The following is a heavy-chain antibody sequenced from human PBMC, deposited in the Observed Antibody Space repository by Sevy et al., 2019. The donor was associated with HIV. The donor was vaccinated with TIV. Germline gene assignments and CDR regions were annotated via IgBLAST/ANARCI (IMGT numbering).Heavy chain of an antibody. CDR3: ASDLLTGTTGYTGD. V-gene: IGHV3-21*01. Sequence: GGSLRLSCAASGFTFSSYSMNWVRHAPGKGLEWVSSISPTSSFFYYADSVKGRFTISRDNAENSLFLQMNSLRAEDTAVYYCASDLLTGTTGYTGDWGQGTLVTVSS. CDR2: ISPTSSFF. J-gene: IGHJ4*02. CDR1: GFTFSSYS. D-gene: IGHD1-7*01.